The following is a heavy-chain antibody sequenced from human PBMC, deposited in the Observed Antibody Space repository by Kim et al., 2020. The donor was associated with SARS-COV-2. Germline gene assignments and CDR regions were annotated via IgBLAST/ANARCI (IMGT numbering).Heavy chain of an antibody. D-gene: IGHD3-9*01. V-gene: IGHV4-39*01. CDR2: T. Sequence: TFDNPSLKSRVVISIDPSKNQFSLNLRSVTAADTAVYYCARRDLGLTFDYWGQGTLVTVSS. J-gene: IGHJ4*02. CDR3: ARRDLGLTFDY.